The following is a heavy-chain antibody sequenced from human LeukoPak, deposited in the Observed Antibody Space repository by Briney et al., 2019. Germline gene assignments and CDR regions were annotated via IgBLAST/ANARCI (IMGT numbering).Heavy chain of an antibody. J-gene: IGHJ4*02. D-gene: IGHD3-22*01. Sequence: SVKVSCKASGGTFSSYAISWVRQAPGQRLEWMGGIIPTLGTANYAQKFQGRVTITAEESTSTAYMELSSLRSEDTAVYYCARRSGHYYDSSGYRYYFDYWGQGTLVTVSS. V-gene: IGHV1-69*13. CDR1: GGTFSSYA. CDR3: ARRSGHYYDSSGYRYYFDY. CDR2: IIPTLGTA.